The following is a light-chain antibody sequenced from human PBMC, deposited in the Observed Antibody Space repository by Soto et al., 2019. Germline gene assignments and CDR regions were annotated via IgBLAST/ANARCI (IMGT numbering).Light chain of an antibody. CDR3: NSYTSSSTLDV. V-gene: IGLV2-14*01. J-gene: IGLJ1*01. CDR1: SSDVGGYNY. Sequence: LTHPASVCGSPGQSITISCTGTSSDVGGYNYVSWYQQHPGKAPKLMIYEVSNRPSGVSNRFSGSKSGNTASLTISGLQAEDEADYYCNSYTSSSTLDVFGTGTKVTVL. CDR2: EVS.